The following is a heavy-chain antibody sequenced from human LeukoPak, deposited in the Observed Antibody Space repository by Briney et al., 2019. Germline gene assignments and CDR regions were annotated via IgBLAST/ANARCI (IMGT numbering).Heavy chain of an antibody. D-gene: IGHD3-9*01. CDR1: GFTFSAYS. CDR2: ITSSSSST. CDR3: ARFETCQCDDVFDI. J-gene: IGHJ3*02. Sequence: GGSLRLSCAASGFTFSAYSMNWVRQAPGQGLEWVSSITSSSSSTYYADSVKGRFTTSRDNAKNSLYLQMNILRAEDTAVYFCARFETCQCDDVFDIWGQGTMVTVSS. V-gene: IGHV3-21*01.